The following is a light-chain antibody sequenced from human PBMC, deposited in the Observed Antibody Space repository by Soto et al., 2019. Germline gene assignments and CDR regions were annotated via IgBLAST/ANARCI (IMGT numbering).Light chain of an antibody. CDR1: QSVSSSY. CDR2: GAS. Sequence: EIVLTQSPGTLSLSPGERATLSCRASQSVSSSYLAWYQQKPGQAPRLLIYGASSRATGIPDRFSGSGSGTDFTLTISRREPEDFAVYYCKQSASSVLTSGGGTKGDIK. V-gene: IGKV3-20*01. CDR3: KQSASSVLT. J-gene: IGKJ4*01.